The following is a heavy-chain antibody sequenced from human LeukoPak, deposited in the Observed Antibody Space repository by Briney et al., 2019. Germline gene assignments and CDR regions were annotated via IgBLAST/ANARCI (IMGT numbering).Heavy chain of an antibody. CDR1: GGSISSGGYY. J-gene: IGHJ3*02. CDR2: IYHSGST. D-gene: IGHD3-10*01. Sequence: SETLSLTCTVSGGSISSGGYYWSWIRQHPGKGLEWIGYIYHSGSTYYNPSLKSRVTISVDTSKNQLSLKLSSVTAADTAVYYCAREGHYGSGFNAFDIWGQGTMVTVSS. CDR3: AREGHYGSGFNAFDI. V-gene: IGHV4-30-4*08.